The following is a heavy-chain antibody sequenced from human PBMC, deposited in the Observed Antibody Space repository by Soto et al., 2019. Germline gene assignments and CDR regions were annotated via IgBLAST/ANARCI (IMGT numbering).Heavy chain of an antibody. D-gene: IGHD2-8*01. CDR2: IYYSGST. CDR3: ARDYCTDGVCPNWFDP. CDR1: GGSISSYY. J-gene: IGHJ5*02. V-gene: IGHV4-59*01. Sequence: SETLSLSCTVSGGSISSYYWSWIRQPPGKGLEWIGYIYYSGSTNYNPSLKSRVTISVDTSKNQFSLKLSSVTAADTAVYYCARDYCTDGVCPNWFDPWGQGTLVTVSS.